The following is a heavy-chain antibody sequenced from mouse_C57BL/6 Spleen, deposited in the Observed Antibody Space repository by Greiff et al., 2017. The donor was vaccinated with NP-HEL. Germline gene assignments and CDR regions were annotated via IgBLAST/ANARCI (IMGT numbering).Heavy chain of an antibody. J-gene: IGHJ2*01. D-gene: IGHD1-1*01. Sequence: EVKLMESGGGLVKPGGSLKLSCAASGFTFSSYTMSWVRQTPEKRLEWVATISGGGGNTYYPDSVKGRFTISRDNAKNTLYLQMSSLRSEDTALYYCARHERGHLITTGFDYWGQGTTLTVSS. CDR2: ISGGGGNT. CDR1: GFTFSSYT. CDR3: ARHERGHLITTGFDY. V-gene: IGHV5-9*01.